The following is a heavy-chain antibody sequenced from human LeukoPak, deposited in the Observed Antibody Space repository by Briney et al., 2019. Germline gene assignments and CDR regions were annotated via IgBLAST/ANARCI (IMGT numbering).Heavy chain of an antibody. CDR2: ISGSGGST. D-gene: IGHD3-10*01. J-gene: IGHJ4*02. Sequence: GGSLRLSCAASGFTFSSYAMSWVRQAPGKGLEWVPAISGSGGSTYYADSVKGRFTISRDNSKNTLYLQMNSLRAEDTAVYYCAKDIDRGVIIRDYFDYWGQGTLVTVSS. CDR1: GFTFSSYA. V-gene: IGHV3-23*01. CDR3: AKDIDRGVIIRDYFDY.